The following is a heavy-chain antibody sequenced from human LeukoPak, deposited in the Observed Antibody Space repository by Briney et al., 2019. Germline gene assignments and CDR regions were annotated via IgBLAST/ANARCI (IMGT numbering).Heavy chain of an antibody. Sequence: GGSLRLSCVASGFTFSTYGMSWVRQAPGKGLEWVSAISGSGGSTYYADSVKGRFTISRDNSKNTLYLQMNSLRVEDTAVYYCAKRRGDLGGSFDIWGQGTMVTVSS. CDR3: AKRRGDLGGSFDI. J-gene: IGHJ3*02. CDR2: ISGSGGST. D-gene: IGHD2-15*01. CDR1: GFTFSTYG. V-gene: IGHV3-23*01.